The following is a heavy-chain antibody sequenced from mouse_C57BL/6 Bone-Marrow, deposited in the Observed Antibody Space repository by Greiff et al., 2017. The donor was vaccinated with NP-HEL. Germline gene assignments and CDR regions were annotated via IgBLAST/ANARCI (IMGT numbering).Heavy chain of an antibody. D-gene: IGHD1-1*01. J-gene: IGHJ2*01. CDR1: GFNIKNTY. CDR2: IAPANGNT. Sequence: VQLQQSVAELVRPGASVKLSCTASGFNIKNTYMHWVKQRPEQGLEWIGRIAPANGNTKYVPKFQGKATITADTSSNTAYLQLSSLTSEDTAIYYCARSPSYYYGSSPHYYFDYWGQGTTLTVSS. CDR3: ARSPSYYYGSSPHYYFDY. V-gene: IGHV14-3*01.